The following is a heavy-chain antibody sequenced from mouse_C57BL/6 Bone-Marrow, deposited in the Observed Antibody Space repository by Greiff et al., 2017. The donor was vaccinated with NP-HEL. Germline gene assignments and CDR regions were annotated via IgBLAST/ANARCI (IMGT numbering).Heavy chain of an antibody. CDR1: GFSFNTYA. Sequence: EVQLVESGGGLVQPKGSLKLSCAASGFSFNTYAMNWVRQAPGKGLEWVARIRSKSNNYATYYADSVKDRFTISNDDSESMLYLQMSNMKTEETATYYCVRQEPALVALYFDVWGTGTTVTVSS. J-gene: IGHJ1*03. CDR2: IRSKSNNYAT. CDR3: VRQEPALVALYFDV. V-gene: IGHV10-1*01. D-gene: IGHD1-1*01.